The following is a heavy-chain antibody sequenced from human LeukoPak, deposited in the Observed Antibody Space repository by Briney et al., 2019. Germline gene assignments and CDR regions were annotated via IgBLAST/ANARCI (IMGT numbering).Heavy chain of an antibody. J-gene: IGHJ4*02. D-gene: IGHD6-13*01. CDR1: GYTFTGYY. CDR3: AKEEGYSSSWYYY. Sequence: GASVKVSCKASGYTFTGYYMHWVRQAPGQGLEWMGWINPNSGGTNYAQKFQGRVTMTRDTSISTAYMELSRLRSDDTAVYYCAKEEGYSSSWYYYWGQGTLVTVSS. V-gene: IGHV1-2*02. CDR2: INPNSGGT.